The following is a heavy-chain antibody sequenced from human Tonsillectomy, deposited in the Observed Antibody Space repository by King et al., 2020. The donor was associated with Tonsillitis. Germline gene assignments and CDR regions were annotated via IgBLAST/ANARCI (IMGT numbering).Heavy chain of an antibody. CDR1: GGSISSSSYY. V-gene: IGHV4-39*07. CDR3: ARQKVEYFNGYDRACFDY. CDR2: LYYSGST. Sequence: QLQESGPGLVKPSETLSLTCSVSGGSISSSSYYWGWIRQPPGKGLEWIGTLYYSGSTYYNPSLKSRVTISVDTSKNQFSLKLSSVTAADTAVYYCARQKVEYFNGYDRACFDYWGQGTLVTVSS. J-gene: IGHJ4*02. D-gene: IGHD2/OR15-2a*01.